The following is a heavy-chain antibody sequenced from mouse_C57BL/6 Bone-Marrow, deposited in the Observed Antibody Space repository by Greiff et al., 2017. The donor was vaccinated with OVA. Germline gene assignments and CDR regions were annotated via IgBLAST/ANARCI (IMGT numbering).Heavy chain of an antibody. CDR1: GYAFSSYW. CDR3: ARSSYYGSSQFAY. Sequence: SGAELVKPGASVKISCKASGYAFSSYWMNWVKQRPGKGLEWIGQIYPGDGDTNYNGKFKGKATLTADKSSSTAYMQLSSLTSEDSAVYFCARSSYYGSSQFAYWGQGTLVTVSA. J-gene: IGHJ3*01. V-gene: IGHV1-80*01. D-gene: IGHD1-1*01. CDR2: IYPGDGDT.